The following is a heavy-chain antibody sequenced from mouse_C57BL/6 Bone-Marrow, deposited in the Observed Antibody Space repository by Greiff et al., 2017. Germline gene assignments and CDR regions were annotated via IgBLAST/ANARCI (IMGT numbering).Heavy chain of an antibody. D-gene: IGHD4-1*01. CDR3: AGGAGTPPFDY. V-gene: IGHV3-6*01. CDR2: ISYDGST. CDR1: GYSITSGYY. J-gene: IGHJ2*01. Sequence: VQLKQSGPGLVKPSQSLSLTCSVTGYSITSGYYWNWFRQFPGNKLEWMGYISYDGSTNYNPSLKNRISLTRDTSKNQFFLKLKSFATDDTATYYCAGGAGTPPFDYWGQGTTLTVSS.